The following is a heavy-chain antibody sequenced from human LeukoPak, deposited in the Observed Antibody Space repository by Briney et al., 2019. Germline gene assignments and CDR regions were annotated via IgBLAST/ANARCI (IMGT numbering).Heavy chain of an antibody. V-gene: IGHV3-48*01. Sequence: GGSLRLSCAASGFTFSSYSMNWVRQAPGKGLEWVSCISSSSSTIYYADSVKGRFTISRDNAKNSLYLQMNSLRAEDTAVYYCARLAYWGQGTLVTVSS. D-gene: IGHD3-3*02. CDR3: ARLAY. CDR2: ISSSSSTI. J-gene: IGHJ4*02. CDR1: GFTFSSYS.